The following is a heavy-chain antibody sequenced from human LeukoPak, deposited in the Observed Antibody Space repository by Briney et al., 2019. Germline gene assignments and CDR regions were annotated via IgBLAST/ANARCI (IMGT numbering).Heavy chain of an antibody. CDR1: GGSFSGYY. V-gene: IGHV4-59*01. CDR2: IYYSGST. CDR3: ARVMVRGVPVGLDY. J-gene: IGHJ4*02. Sequence: SETLSLTCAVYGGSFSGYYWSWIRQPPGKGLEWIGYIYYSGSTNYNPSLKSRVTISVDTSKNQFSLKLSSVTAADTAVYYCARVMVRGVPVGLDYWGQGTLVTVSS. D-gene: IGHD3-10*01.